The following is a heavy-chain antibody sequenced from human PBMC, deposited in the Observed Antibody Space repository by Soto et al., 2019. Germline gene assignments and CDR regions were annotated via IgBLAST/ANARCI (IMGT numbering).Heavy chain of an antibody. CDR3: ARGRGYSGDDHYYYFDMDV. Sequence: QVQLVQSGAEVKKPGSSVKVSCKASGGTFNNYPITWVRQAPGQGLEWMGGSIPIFGTANYAQKFQGRVTITVDESTSTAYMELSSLRSEDTAVYYCARGRGYSGDDHYYYFDMDVWVQGTTVTVSS. CDR1: GGTFNNYP. J-gene: IGHJ6*02. D-gene: IGHD5-12*01. V-gene: IGHV1-69*01. CDR2: SIPIFGTA.